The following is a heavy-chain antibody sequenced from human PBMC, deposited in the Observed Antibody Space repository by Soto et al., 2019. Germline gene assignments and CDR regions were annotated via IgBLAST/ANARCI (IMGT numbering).Heavy chain of an antibody. V-gene: IGHV4-38-2*01. CDR2: IYHSGST. J-gene: IGHJ4*02. Sequence: PSETLSLTCAVSGYSISSGYYWGWIRQPPGKGLEWIGSIYHSGSTYYNPSLKSRVTISVDTSKNQFSLKLSSVTAADTAVYYSERSSGSSTPFDYWGQGTLVTVSS. CDR1: GYSISSGYY. D-gene: IGHD1-26*01. CDR3: ERSSGSSTPFDY.